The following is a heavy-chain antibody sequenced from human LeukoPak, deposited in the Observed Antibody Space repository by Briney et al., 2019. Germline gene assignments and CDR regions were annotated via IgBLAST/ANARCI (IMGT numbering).Heavy chain of an antibody. V-gene: IGHV1-18*01. CDR3: ARGYYGSGSYYNFALDY. CDR1: GYTFTSYG. D-gene: IGHD3-10*01. CDR2: ISAYNGNT. Sequence: ASVKVSCKASGYTFTSYGISWVRQAPGQGLEWMGWISAYNGNTNYAQKLQGRVTMTTDTSTSAAYMGLRSLRSDDTAVYYCARGYYGSGSYYNFALDYWGQGTLVTVSS. J-gene: IGHJ4*02.